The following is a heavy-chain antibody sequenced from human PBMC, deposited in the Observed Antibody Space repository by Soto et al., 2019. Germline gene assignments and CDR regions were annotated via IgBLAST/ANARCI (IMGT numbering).Heavy chain of an antibody. Sequence: GGSLILSCAAFGFPFSIYGMHWLRQAPGTGLEWVAVIWYDGSNKYYADSGKGRFTISSDNSKNTLYLQMNSLRAEDTAVYYCARVDSSGYYYYANYWGQGTLVTVSS. CDR3: ARVDSSGYYYYANY. CDR2: IWYDGSNK. D-gene: IGHD3-22*01. V-gene: IGHV3-33*01. CDR1: GFPFSIYG. J-gene: IGHJ4*02.